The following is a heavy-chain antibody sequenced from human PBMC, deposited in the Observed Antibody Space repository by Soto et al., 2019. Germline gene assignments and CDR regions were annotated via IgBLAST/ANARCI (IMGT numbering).Heavy chain of an antibody. D-gene: IGHD3-22*01. J-gene: IGHJ3*01. V-gene: IGHV3-21*01. CDR2: ISSSSSYI. CDR3: ARGDYYDNSGPFSDVFDV. Sequence: GGSLRLSCAATGFSFSAYDRNWVRQAPGKGLKWVSSISSSSSYIYYADSVQGRFTISRDNAKNSLYLQMNSLRAEDTAVYYCARGDYYDNSGPFSDVFDVWGQGTMVTVSS. CDR1: GFSFSAYD.